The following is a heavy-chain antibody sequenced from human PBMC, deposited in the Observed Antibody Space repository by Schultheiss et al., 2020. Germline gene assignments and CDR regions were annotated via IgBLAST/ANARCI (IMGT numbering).Heavy chain of an antibody. Sequence: WGSLRLSCTASGFSFSSYWMSWVRQVPGKGLEWVASIKGDGSEKNYVESVKGPFTISRDNSKSTLYLQMNSLRAEDTAVYYCARYYCSSPSCYAYYYYYGIDVWGQGTTVTVSS. CDR3: ARYYCSSPSCYAYYYYYGIDV. CDR1: GFSFSSYW. V-gene: IGHV3-7*01. J-gene: IGHJ6*02. CDR2: IKGDGSEK. D-gene: IGHD2-2*01.